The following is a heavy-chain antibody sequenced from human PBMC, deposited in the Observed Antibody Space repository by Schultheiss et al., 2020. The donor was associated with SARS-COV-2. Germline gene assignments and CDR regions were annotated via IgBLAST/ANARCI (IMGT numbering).Heavy chain of an antibody. J-gene: IGHJ6*02. CDR3: ARDGALGGMDV. D-gene: IGHD3-16*01. V-gene: IGHV3-21*01. CDR1: GFTFSSYA. Sequence: GGSLRLSCSASGFTFSSYAMHWVRQAPGKGLEWVSSISSSSSYIYYADSVKGRFTISRDNAKNSLYLQMNSLRAEDTAVYYCARDGALGGMDVWGQGTTVTVSS. CDR2: ISSSSSYI.